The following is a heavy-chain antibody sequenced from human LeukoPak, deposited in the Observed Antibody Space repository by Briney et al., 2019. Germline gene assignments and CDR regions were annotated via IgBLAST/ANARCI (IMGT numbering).Heavy chain of an antibody. Sequence: GASVKVSCKASGYTFTSYSMHWVRQAPGQGLEWMGIINPSGGSTSYAQKFQGRVTMTRDMSTSTVYMELSSLRSDDTAVYYCARRYLYYFDYWGQGTLVTVSS. J-gene: IGHJ4*02. D-gene: IGHD1-1*01. V-gene: IGHV1-46*01. CDR1: GYTFTSYS. CDR3: ARRYLYYFDY. CDR2: INPSGGST.